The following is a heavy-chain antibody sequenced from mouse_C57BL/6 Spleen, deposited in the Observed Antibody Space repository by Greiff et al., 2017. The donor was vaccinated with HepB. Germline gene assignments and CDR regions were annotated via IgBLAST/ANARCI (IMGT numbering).Heavy chain of an antibody. D-gene: IGHD2-1*01. CDR1: GYTFTSYW. Sequence: QVQLQQPGAELVKPGASVKLSCKASGYTFTSYWMHWVKQRPGQGLEWIGNIYPSDSETHYNQKFKDKATLTVDKSSSTAYMQLSSLTSEDSAVYYCAREGNPPYYAMDYWGQGTSVTVSS. CDR3: AREGNPPYYAMDY. V-gene: IGHV1-61*01. CDR2: IYPSDSET. J-gene: IGHJ4*01.